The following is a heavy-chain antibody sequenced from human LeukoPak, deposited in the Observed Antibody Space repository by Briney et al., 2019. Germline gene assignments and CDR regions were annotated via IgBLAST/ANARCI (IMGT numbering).Heavy chain of an antibody. J-gene: IGHJ6*03. CDR1: GSTFTDYY. CDR2: INPNSGGT. D-gene: IGHD3-22*01. V-gene: IGHV1-2*02. Sequence: ASVKVSCKASGSTFTDYYMHWVRQAPGQGLEWMGWINPNSGGTNFAQKFQGRVTMTRDTSISTAYMELNRLRSDDTAVYYCARAGYYDSSAARDYYYYYYMDVWGKGTTVTVSS. CDR3: ARAGYYDSSAARDYYYYYYMDV.